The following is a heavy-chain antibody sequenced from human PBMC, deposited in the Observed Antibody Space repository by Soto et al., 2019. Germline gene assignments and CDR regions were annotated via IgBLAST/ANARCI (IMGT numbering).Heavy chain of an antibody. Sequence: TGGSLRLSCAVSGFTFSSYAMHWVLQAPDKGLEWVANIKQDGSEKYYVDYVKGRFTISRDNAKNSLYLQMNSLRAEDTAVYYCARDDYDYGEYNWFDPWGQGTLVTVSS. V-gene: IGHV3-7*01. J-gene: IGHJ5*02. D-gene: IGHD4-17*01. CDR2: IKQDGSEK. CDR1: GFTFSSYA. CDR3: ARDDYDYGEYNWFDP.